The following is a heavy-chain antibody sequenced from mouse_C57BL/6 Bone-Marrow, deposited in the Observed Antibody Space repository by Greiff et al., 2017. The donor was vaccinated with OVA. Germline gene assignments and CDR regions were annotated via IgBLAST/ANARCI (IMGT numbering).Heavy chain of an antibody. CDR1: GFTFSDYY. V-gene: IGHV5-12*01. J-gene: IGHJ4*01. CDR3: AISACAMDY. CDR2: ISNGGGST. Sequence: DVHLVESGGGLVQPGGSLKLSCAASGFTFSDYYMYWVRQTPEKRLEWVAYISNGGGSTYSPDTVKGRFTISRDNAKNNLYQQMSRLKSEDTALYYCAISACAMDYWGQGTSVTVAS.